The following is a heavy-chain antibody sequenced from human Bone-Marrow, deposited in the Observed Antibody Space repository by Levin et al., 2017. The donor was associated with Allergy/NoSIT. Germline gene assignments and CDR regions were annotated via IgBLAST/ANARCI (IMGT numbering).Heavy chain of an antibody. J-gene: IGHJ4*02. CDR1: GYTFTSYD. CDR2: MNPNSGNT. Sequence: GESLKISCKASGYTFTSYDINWVRQATGQGLEWMGWMNPNSGNTGYAQKFQGRVTMTRNTSISTAYMELSSLRSEDTAVYYCARGGESQPGFSSWVDYWGQGTLVTVSS. V-gene: IGHV1-8*01. D-gene: IGHD6-13*01. CDR3: ARGGESQPGFSSWVDY.